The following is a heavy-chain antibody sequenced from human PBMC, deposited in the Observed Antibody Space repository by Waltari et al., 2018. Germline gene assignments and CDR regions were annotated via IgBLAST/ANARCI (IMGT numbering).Heavy chain of an antibody. V-gene: IGHV3-9*01. CDR3: AASRGVYWYFDF. Sequence: EVQLVESGGGLVQPGRSLRLSCAASGFDFYDFAMHWVRQVPGKGLECVSGVSWSGATVGYADSVNGRFAISRDNAKNSLYLQMNSLRVEDTAFYYCAASRGVYWYFDFWGRGTLVSVSS. D-gene: IGHD3-16*01. J-gene: IGHJ2*01. CDR2: VSWSGATV. CDR1: GFDFYDFA.